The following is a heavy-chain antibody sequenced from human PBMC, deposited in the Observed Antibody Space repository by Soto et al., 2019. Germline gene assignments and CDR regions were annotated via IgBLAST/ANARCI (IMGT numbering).Heavy chain of an antibody. J-gene: IGHJ6*02. CDR3: ARQADWSGYYNYYYYGMDV. CDR1: GGSISSSSYY. V-gene: IGHV4-39*01. Sequence: SETLPLTCTVSGGSISSSSYYWGWIRQPPGKGLEWIGSIYYSGSTYYNPSLKSRVTISVDTSKNQFSLKLSSVTAADTAVYYCARQADWSGYYNYYYYGMDVWGQGTTVTVSS. CDR2: IYYSGST. D-gene: IGHD3-3*01.